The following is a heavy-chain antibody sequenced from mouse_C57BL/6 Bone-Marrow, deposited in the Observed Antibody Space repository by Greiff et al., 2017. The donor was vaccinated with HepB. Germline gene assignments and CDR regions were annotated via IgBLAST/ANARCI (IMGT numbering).Heavy chain of an antibody. J-gene: IGHJ1*03. V-gene: IGHV1-75*01. Sequence: QVQLQQSGPELVKPGASVKISCKASGYTFTDYYINWVKQRPGQGLEWIGWIFPGSGSTYYNEKFKGKATLTVDKSSSTAYMLLSSLTSEDSAVYFCARKNYGSSFPYWYFDVWGTGTTVTVSS. D-gene: IGHD1-1*01. CDR2: IFPGSGST. CDR3: ARKNYGSSFPYWYFDV. CDR1: GYTFTDYY.